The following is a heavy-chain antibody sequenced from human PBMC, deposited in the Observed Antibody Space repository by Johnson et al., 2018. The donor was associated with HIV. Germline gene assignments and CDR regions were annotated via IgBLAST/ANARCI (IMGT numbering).Heavy chain of an antibody. D-gene: IGHD3-22*01. V-gene: IGHV3-20*04. CDR1: GFTFSSYA. Sequence: VQLVESGGGVVQPGGSLRLSCAASGFTFSSYAMSWVRQAPGKGLEWVSGISWNSGSVIYVDSVKGRFTISRDNAKNSLYLQMNSLRAGDTAVYYCARVSSGGAFDIWGQGTMVTVSS. CDR2: ISWNSGSV. J-gene: IGHJ3*02. CDR3: ARVSSGGAFDI.